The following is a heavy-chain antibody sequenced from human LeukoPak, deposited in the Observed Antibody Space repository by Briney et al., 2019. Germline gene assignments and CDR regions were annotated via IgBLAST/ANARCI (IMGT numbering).Heavy chain of an antibody. Sequence: GGSLRLSCAASGFTFSSYGMHWVRQAPGKGLEWVAVIWYDGSNKYYADSVKGRFTISRDNSKNTLYLQMNSLRAEDTAVYYCARVRDCSGGSCYPDYYYYYGVDVWGQGTTVTVSS. CDR3: ARVRDCSGGSCYPDYYYYYGVDV. CDR1: GFTFSSYG. J-gene: IGHJ6*02. V-gene: IGHV3-33*01. CDR2: IWYDGSNK. D-gene: IGHD2-15*01.